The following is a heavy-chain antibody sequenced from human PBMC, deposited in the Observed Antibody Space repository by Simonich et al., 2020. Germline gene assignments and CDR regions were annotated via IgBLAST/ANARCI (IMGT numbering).Heavy chain of an antibody. J-gene: IGHJ4*02. CDR3: ATYYFDY. V-gene: IGHV3-23*01. CDR1: GFTFSSYA. CDR2: ISGSGGST. Sequence: EVQLLESGGGLVQPGGSLRLSCAASGFTFSSYAMSWGRQAPGKGRRWCSAISGSGGSTYYADAVKGRFTISRDNSKNTLYLQMNSLRAEDTAVYYCATYYFDYWGQGTLVTVSS.